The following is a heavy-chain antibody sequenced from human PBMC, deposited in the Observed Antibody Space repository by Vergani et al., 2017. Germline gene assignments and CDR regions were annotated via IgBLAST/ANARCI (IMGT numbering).Heavy chain of an antibody. CDR3: ARGPIAVAGTYYYYYMDV. D-gene: IGHD6-19*01. CDR2: ISYDGSNK. CDR1: GFTFSSYA. V-gene: IGHV3-30-3*01. J-gene: IGHJ6*03. Sequence: QVQLVESGGGVVQPGRSLRLSCAASGFTFSSYAMHWVRQAPGKGLEWGAVISYDGSNKYYADSVKCRFTISRDNSKNTLYLQMNSLRAEATAVYYCARGPIAVAGTYYYYYMDVWGKGTTVTVSS.